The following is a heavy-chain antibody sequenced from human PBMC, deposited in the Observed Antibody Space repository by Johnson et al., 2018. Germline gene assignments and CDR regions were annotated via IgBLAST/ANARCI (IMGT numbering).Heavy chain of an antibody. CDR2: FSYDGVTK. D-gene: IGHD3-10*01. J-gene: IGHJ4*02. Sequence: QVQLVESGGGLVQPGRSLRLSCVGSGFTFSDYIMHWVRQAPGKGLEWVAAFSYDGVTKYYPDSVRGRFTISRDNSKNMLFLQMNSLRPEDTALYYCAREPGFGDYDYWGQGTLVIVSS. CDR1: GFTFSDYI. V-gene: IGHV3-30*03. CDR3: AREPGFGDYDY.